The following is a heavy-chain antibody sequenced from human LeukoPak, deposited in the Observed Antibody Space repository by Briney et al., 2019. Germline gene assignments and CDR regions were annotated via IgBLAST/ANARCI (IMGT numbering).Heavy chain of an antibody. J-gene: IGHJ4*02. D-gene: IGHD4-17*01. CDR3: ARGRQTTTVTLNY. CDR1: GDTFTGYY. Sequence: ASVKVSCKASGDTFTGYYMHWVRQAPGQGLEWMGWINPNSGGTNYAQKFQGRVTMTRDTSISTAYMELSRLRSDDTAVYYCARGRQTTTVTLNYWGQGTLVTVSS. CDR2: INPNSGGT. V-gene: IGHV1-2*02.